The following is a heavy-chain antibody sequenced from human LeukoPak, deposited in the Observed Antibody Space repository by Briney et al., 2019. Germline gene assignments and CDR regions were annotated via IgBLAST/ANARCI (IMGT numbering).Heavy chain of an antibody. V-gene: IGHV3-9*01. CDR1: GFTFDDYA. D-gene: IGHD3-10*01. CDR3: AKGGFGELFDPDFDY. Sequence: GGSLRLSCAASGFTFDDYAMDWVRQAPGKGLEWVSGISWNSGSIGYADSVKGRFTISRDNAKNSLYLQMNSLRAEDTALYYCAKGGFGELFDPDFDYWGQGTLVTVSS. J-gene: IGHJ4*02. CDR2: ISWNSGSI.